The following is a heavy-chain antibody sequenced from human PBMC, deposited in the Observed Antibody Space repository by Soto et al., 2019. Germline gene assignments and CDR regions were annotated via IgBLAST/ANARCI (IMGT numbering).Heavy chain of an antibody. Sequence: QVQLVQSGAEVKKPGASVKVSCKASGYTFTSYYMHWVRQAPGQGLEWMGIINPSGGSTSYAQKFQGRVTRTRDTSTSTVYMELSSLRSEDTAVYYCARGGIVVVVAADLNWFDPWGQGTLVTISS. CDR3: ARGGIVVVVAADLNWFDP. CDR2: INPSGGST. V-gene: IGHV1-46*01. D-gene: IGHD2-15*01. J-gene: IGHJ5*02. CDR1: GYTFTSYY.